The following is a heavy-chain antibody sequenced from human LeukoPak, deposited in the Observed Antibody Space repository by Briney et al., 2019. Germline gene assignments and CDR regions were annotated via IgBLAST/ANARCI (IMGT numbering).Heavy chain of an antibody. D-gene: IGHD2-2*01. CDR1: GFTFDDYA. CDR2: ISWNSGSI. CDR3: AKGRDKYQLLSKNWFDP. J-gene: IGHJ5*02. V-gene: IGHV3-9*01. Sequence: GGSLRLPCAASGFTFDDYAMHWVRQAPGKRLEWVSGISWNSGSIVYADSVKGRFTISRDNAKNSLYLQMNSLRAEDTALYYCAKGRDKYQLLSKNWFDPWGQGTLVTVSS.